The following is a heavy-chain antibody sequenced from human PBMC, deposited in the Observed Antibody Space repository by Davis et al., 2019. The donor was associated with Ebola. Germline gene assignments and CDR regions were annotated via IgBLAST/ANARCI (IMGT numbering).Heavy chain of an antibody. Sequence: ASVKVSCKAFGYTFTNYYVHWVRQAPGQGLEWMGIINPSGGSTTYAQKFQGRVTMTRDTSTRTVNMELSSLRSEDTAVYYCARGRGHYEYSGGDYWGQGTLVIVSS. CDR3: ARGRGHYEYSGGDY. CDR1: GYTFTNYY. D-gene: IGHD2-21*01. V-gene: IGHV1-46*01. CDR2: INPSGGST. J-gene: IGHJ4*02.